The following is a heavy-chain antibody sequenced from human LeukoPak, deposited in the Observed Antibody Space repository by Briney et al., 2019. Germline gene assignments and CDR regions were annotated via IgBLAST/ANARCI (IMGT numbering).Heavy chain of an antibody. Sequence: SETLSLTCTVSGGPISTYYWSWIRQPPGKRLEWIGYVSYSGGTNYNPSLKSRVTISVDTSKNEFSLKLTSVTAADTALYYCARADDRSGYFGGRFDSWGQGTLVTVSS. J-gene: IGHJ5*01. CDR3: ARADDRSGYFGGRFDS. D-gene: IGHD3-22*01. CDR2: VSYSGGT. CDR1: GGPISTYY. V-gene: IGHV4-59*01.